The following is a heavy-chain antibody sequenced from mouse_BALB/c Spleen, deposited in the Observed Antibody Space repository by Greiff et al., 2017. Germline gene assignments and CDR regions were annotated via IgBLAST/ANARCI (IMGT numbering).Heavy chain of an antibody. CDR1: GYTFTSYV. J-gene: IGHJ2*01. V-gene: IGHV1-14*01. CDR3: ANDYLYYFDY. CDR2: INPYNDGT. D-gene: IGHD5-5*01. Sequence: VQLQQSGPELVKPGASVKMPCKASGYTFTSYVMHWVKQKPGQGLDWIGYINPYNDGTKYNEKFKGKATLTSDKSSSTAYMELSSLTSEDSAVYYCANDYLYYFDYWGQGTTLTVSS.